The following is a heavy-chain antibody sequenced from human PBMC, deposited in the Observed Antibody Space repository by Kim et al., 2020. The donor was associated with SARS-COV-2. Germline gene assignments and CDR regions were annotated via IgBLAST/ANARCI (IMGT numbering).Heavy chain of an antibody. J-gene: IGHJ4*02. V-gene: IGHV3-23*01. Sequence: GGSLRLSCAASGFTFSSYAMSWVRQAPGKGLEWVSAISGSGGSTYYADSVKGRFTISRDNSKNTLYLQMNSLRAEDTAVYYCAKVRRGERLVILYYFDYWGQGTLVTVSS. D-gene: IGHD3-9*01. CDR2: ISGSGGST. CDR3: AKVRRGERLVILYYFDY. CDR1: GFTFSSYA.